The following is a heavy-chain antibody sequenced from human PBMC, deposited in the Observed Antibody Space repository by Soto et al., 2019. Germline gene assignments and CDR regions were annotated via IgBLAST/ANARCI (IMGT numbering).Heavy chain of an antibody. D-gene: IGHD2-21*01. CDR2: IDVLDGA. Sequence: PGGSLRLSCVVSGLSLNNYAIAWVRHAPGKGLEFVSTIDVLDGAWYSDSVRGRLAISRDISKNTIYLQLSTLRADDMARYYCVKGSVWTWFDPWGQGTLVTVSS. CDR3: VKGSVWTWFDP. CDR1: GLSLNNYA. V-gene: IGHV3-23*01. J-gene: IGHJ5*02.